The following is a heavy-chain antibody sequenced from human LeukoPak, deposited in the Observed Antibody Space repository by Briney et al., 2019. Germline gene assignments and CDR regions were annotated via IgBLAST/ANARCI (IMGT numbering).Heavy chain of an antibody. CDR2: INHSGST. Sequence: SETLSLTCAVYGGSFSGYYWSWIRQPPGKGLEWIGEINHSGSTNYNPSLKSRVTISVDTSKNQSSLKLSSVTAADTAVYYCARGRRELLLSMVRFDPWGQGTLVTVSS. J-gene: IGHJ5*02. CDR1: GGSFSGYY. V-gene: IGHV4-34*01. CDR3: ARGRRELLLSMVRFDP. D-gene: IGHD2-2*01.